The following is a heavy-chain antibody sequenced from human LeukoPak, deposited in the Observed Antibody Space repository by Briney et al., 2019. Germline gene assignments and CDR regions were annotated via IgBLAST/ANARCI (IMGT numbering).Heavy chain of an antibody. V-gene: IGHV4-34*01. Sequence: PSETLSLTCAVYGGSFSGYYWSWIRQPPGKGLEWIGEINHSGSTNYNPSLKSRVTISVDTSKNQFSLKLTSVTAADTAVYFCARGGDGYPVDYWGQGTLVTVSS. CDR2: INHSGST. J-gene: IGHJ4*02. D-gene: IGHD5-24*01. CDR1: GGSFSGYY. CDR3: ARGGDGYPVDY.